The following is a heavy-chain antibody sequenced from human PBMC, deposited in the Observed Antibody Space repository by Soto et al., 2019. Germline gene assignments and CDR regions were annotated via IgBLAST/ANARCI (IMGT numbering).Heavy chain of an antibody. D-gene: IGHD2-15*01. V-gene: IGHV4-39*01. Sequence: PSETLSLTCTVSGGSISSSSYYWGWIRQPPGKGLEWIGSIYYSGSTYYNPSLKSRVTISVDTSKNQFSLKLSSVTAADTAVYYCARHPEYCSGGSCYSGGFDYWGQGTLVTVSA. J-gene: IGHJ4*02. CDR1: GGSISSSSYY. CDR3: ARHPEYCSGGSCYSGGFDY. CDR2: IYYSGST.